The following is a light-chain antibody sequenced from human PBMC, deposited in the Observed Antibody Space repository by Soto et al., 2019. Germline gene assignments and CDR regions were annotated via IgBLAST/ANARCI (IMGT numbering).Light chain of an antibody. CDR1: SSDVGGYNY. V-gene: IGLV2-8*01. CDR3: SSYAGNNNPYV. J-gene: IGLJ1*01. Sequence: QSALTQPPSASGSPGQSVTISCTGTSSDVGGYNYVSWYQYHPGKAPKLMVSEVSKRPSGVPDRFSGSKSGNTASLTVSGLQAEDEADYYCSSYAGNNNPYVFGTGTKVTVL. CDR2: EVS.